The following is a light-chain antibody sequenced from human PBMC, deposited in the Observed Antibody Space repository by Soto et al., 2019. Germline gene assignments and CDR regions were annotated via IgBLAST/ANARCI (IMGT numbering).Light chain of an antibody. J-gene: IGKJ1*01. CDR3: QQYGSSPPT. CDR2: GAS. CDR1: QSISRY. Sequence: IVLTQSPGTLSVSPGSSTTLSCRASQSISRYLAWYQQKPGQGPRLLIYGASSRATGTPDRCSGSGSGTDFTLTSNRLEPEDFALYYCQQYGSSPPTFGQGTKVDIK. V-gene: IGKV3-20*01.